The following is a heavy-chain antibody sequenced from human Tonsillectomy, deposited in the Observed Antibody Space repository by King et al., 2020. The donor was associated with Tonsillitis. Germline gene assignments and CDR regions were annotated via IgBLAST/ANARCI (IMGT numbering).Heavy chain of an antibody. J-gene: IGHJ3*02. V-gene: IGHV1-2*02. CDR1: GYTFTGYY. CDR3: AREPYSSSWDDAFDI. Sequence: QLVQSGAEVKKPGASVKVSCKASGYTFTGYYMHWVRQATGKGLEGMGLWNPNSGGTNYAQKFQGRGTMTREKSISTAYMELSRLSSDDTAVYYCAREPYSSSWDDAFDIWGQGTMVTVSS. CDR2: WNPNSGGT. D-gene: IGHD6-13*01.